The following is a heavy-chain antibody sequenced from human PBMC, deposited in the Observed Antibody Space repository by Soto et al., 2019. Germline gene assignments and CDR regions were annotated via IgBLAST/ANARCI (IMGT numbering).Heavy chain of an antibody. CDR3: ARVKYYYDSSGIDY. CDR1: GGSISSGGYY. D-gene: IGHD3-22*01. Sequence: SETLSLTCTVSGGSISSGGYYWSWIRQHPGKGLEWIGYIYYSGSTYYNPYLKSRVTISVDTSKNQLYLKLSSVTAEDTAVYYCARVKYYYDSSGIDYWDQGTLVTVSS. CDR2: IYYSGST. J-gene: IGHJ4*02. V-gene: IGHV4-31*03.